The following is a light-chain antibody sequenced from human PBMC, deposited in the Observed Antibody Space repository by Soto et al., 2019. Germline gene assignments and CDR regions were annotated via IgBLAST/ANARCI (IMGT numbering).Light chain of an antibody. Sequence: EIVVTQSPVTLSVSPGETATLSCRASQNVFNNLAWYQVKSGQAPRLLIYAASTRATGIPIRFSGSGSGTDFSLTINSLQSEDFALYYCQQYHTWPITFGGGTKVEIK. J-gene: IGKJ4*01. CDR2: AAS. V-gene: IGKV3-15*01. CDR1: QNVFNN. CDR3: QQYHTWPIT.